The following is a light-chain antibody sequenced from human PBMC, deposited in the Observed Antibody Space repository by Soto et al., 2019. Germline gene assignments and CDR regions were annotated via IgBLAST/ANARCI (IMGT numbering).Light chain of an antibody. CDR3: QLYGSSPPIT. J-gene: IGKJ5*01. V-gene: IGKV3D-20*01. Sequence: EIVLTQSPATLSLSPGERATLSCGASQSVSSSYLAWYQQKPGLAPRLLIYDASSRATGIPDRFSGSGSGTDFTLTISRLVPEDFAVYYCQLYGSSPPITFGQGTRLEIK. CDR2: DAS. CDR1: QSVSSSY.